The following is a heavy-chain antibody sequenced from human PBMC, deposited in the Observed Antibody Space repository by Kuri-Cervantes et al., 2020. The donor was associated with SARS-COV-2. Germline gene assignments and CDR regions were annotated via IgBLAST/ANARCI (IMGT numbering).Heavy chain of an antibody. CDR2: ISHSGST. J-gene: IGHJ5*02. CDR3: ARDRGGGGTPS. CDR1: GFTFSSYW. D-gene: IGHD3-16*01. V-gene: IGHV4-38-2*02. Sequence: GSLRLSCAASGFTFSSYWMSWVRQPPGKGLEWIGSISHSGSTYYNPSLKSRVTISVDRAKNQFSLKLSSVTAADTAVYYCARDRGGGGTPSWGQGTLVTVSS.